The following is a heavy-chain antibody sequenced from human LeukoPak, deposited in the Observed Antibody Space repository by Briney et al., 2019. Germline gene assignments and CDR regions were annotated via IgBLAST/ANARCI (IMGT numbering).Heavy chain of an antibody. D-gene: IGHD3-10*01. J-gene: IGHJ6*04. CDR3: ARATYYYGSGSSVYYGMDV. Sequence: GSLRLSCAASGFTFSSYAMHWVRQAPGKGLEWVAVISYDGSNKYYADSVKGRFTISRDNSKNTLYLQMNSLRAEDTAVYYCARATYYYGSGSSVYYGMDVWGKGTTVTVSS. CDR2: ISYDGSNK. V-gene: IGHV3-30*04. CDR1: GFTFSSYA.